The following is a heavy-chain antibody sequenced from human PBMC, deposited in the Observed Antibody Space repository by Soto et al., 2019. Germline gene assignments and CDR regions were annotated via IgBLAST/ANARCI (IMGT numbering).Heavy chain of an antibody. J-gene: IGHJ3*02. D-gene: IGHD4-17*01. CDR3: ARQRVTTIGTFGFDI. Sequence: EVQLEESGGGLVQPGGSLRLSCAASGFTFSTYWMHWIRQAPGQGLVWVSRVRPDGAETTYADSVKGRFTISRDNAENTVHLQMNSLRVEDTAVYYCARQRVTTIGTFGFDIWGQGTVVSVSS. CDR2: VRPDGAET. V-gene: IGHV3-74*01. CDR1: GFTFSTYW.